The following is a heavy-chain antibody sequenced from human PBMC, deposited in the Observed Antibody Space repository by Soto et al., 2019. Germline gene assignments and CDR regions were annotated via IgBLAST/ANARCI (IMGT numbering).Heavy chain of an antibody. CDR3: AVDIVVVVAAPAFDI. D-gene: IGHD2-15*01. V-gene: IGHV3-23*01. CDR2: ISGSGGST. J-gene: IGHJ3*02. CDR1: GFTFSSYA. Sequence: GGSLRLSCAASGFTFSSYAMSWVRQAPGKGLEWVSAISGSGGSTYYADSVKGRFTISRDNSKNTLYLQMNSLRAEDTAVYYCAVDIVVVVAAPAFDIWGQGSMVTVSS.